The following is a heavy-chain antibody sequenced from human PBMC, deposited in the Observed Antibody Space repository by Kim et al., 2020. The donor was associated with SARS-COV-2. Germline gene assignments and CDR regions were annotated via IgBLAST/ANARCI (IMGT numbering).Heavy chain of an antibody. Sequence: GGSLRLSCTASGFTFRNYWMHWVRQAPGKGLEWVANIKQDGSKTYYVDSVKGRFTISRDNAKNSLHLQMNSLRDEDTAVYYCVRNIAAADFYWGQGTLVT. D-gene: IGHD6-13*01. CDR3: VRNIAAADFY. CDR2: IKQDGSKT. J-gene: IGHJ4*02. CDR1: GFTFRNYW. V-gene: IGHV3-7*01.